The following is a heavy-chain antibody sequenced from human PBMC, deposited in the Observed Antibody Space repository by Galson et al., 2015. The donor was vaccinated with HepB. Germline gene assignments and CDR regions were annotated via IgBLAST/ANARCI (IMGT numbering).Heavy chain of an antibody. Sequence: LSLTCTVSGYSISSGYYWGWIRQPPGKGLEWIGSLYYSGSTYYNPSLKSRVTISIDTSKNQFSLKLSSVTAADTAVYYCARQRYYDSTGYFDYWGQGTLVTVSS. V-gene: IGHV4-38-2*02. CDR2: LYYSGST. CDR1: GYSISSGYY. D-gene: IGHD3-22*01. CDR3: ARQRYYDSTGYFDY. J-gene: IGHJ4*02.